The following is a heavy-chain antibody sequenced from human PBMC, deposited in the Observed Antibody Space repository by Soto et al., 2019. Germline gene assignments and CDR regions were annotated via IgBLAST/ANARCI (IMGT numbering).Heavy chain of an antibody. D-gene: IGHD3-16*02. CDR1: GYTFTSYY. J-gene: IGHJ3*02. CDR2: MNPNSGNT. V-gene: IGHV1-8*01. Sequence: ASVKVSCKASGYTFTSYYINWVRQATGQGLEWMGWMNPNSGNTGYAQKFQGRVTMTRNTSISTAYMELSSLRSEDTAVYYCTRGVVQDYVWGSYRYWDAFDIWGQGTMVTVSS. CDR3: TRGVVQDYVWGSYRYWDAFDI.